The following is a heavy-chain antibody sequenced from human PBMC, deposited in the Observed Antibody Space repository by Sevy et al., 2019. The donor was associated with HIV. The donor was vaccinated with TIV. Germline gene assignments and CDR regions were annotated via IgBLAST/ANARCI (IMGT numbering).Heavy chain of an antibody. J-gene: IGHJ4*01. Sequence: GGCLRLSCSASGFTFSSYALLWARQAPGKGLEWVSLISYDGRNKYYSDSVKGRFAISRDESKTTLFLQMESLRAEDTAIYYCARVGVSYCTDDCYHRFDYCCRGTLVTVSS. CDR2: ISYDGRNK. CDR1: GFTFSSYA. D-gene: IGHD2-21*02. CDR3: ARVGVSYCTDDCYHRFDY. V-gene: IGHV3-30*09.